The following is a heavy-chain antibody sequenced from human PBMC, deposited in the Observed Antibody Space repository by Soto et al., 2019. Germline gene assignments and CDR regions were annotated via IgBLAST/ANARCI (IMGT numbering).Heavy chain of an antibody. CDR2: TDYSGNT. Sequence: QVQLQESGPGLVRPSETLSLTCTVSSDSISSYYWIWIRQSPGKGLEWMGYTDYSGNTKYNPPLKSRVTISGDTSKNQFSLRLSSVTAADTAVYYCARAVGDPLYYLDYWGQGTLVTVSS. V-gene: IGHV4-59*08. CDR1: SDSISSYY. D-gene: IGHD6-19*01. CDR3: ARAVGDPLYYLDY. J-gene: IGHJ4*02.